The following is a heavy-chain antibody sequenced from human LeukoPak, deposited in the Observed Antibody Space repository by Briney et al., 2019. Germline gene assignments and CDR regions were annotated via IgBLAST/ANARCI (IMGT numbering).Heavy chain of an antibody. CDR1: GGSISSYY. V-gene: IGHV4-59*01. Sequence: SETLSLTCTVSGGSISSYYWNWVRQPPGKGLEWIGYIYYSGSTKYNPSLKSRVTISVHTSKNQFSLKLSSVTAADTAVYYCARALVNCGGDCYWDWYFDLWGRGTLVTVSS. CDR2: IYYSGST. CDR3: ARALVNCGGDCYWDWYFDL. D-gene: IGHD2-21*02. J-gene: IGHJ2*01.